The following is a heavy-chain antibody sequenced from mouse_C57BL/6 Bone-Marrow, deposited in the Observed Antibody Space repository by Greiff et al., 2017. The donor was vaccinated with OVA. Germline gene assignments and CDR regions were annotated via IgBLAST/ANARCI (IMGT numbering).Heavy chain of an antibody. J-gene: IGHJ4*01. CDR3: ARRTVVAKAMDY. D-gene: IGHD1-1*01. V-gene: IGHV5-12*01. CDR2: ISNGGGST. Sequence: EVQVVESGGGLVQPGGSLKLSCAASGFTFSDYYMYWVRQTPEKRLEWVAYISNGGGSTYYPDTVKGRFTISRDNAKNTLYLQMSRLKSEDTAMYYCARRTVVAKAMDYWGQGTSVTVSS. CDR1: GFTFSDYY.